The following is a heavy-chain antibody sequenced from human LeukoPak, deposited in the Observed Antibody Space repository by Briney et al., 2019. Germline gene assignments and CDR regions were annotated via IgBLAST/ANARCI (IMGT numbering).Heavy chain of an antibody. CDR3: ARVPYCSSTSCPNRNAFDI. CDR1: GGPISSYY. CDR2: IYYSGST. Sequence: PSETLSLTCTVSGGPISSYYWSWLRQPPGKGLEWIGYIYYSGSTNYNPSLKSRVTISVDTSKNQFSLKLSSVTAADTAVYYCARVPYCSSTSCPNRNAFDIWGQGTMVTVSS. J-gene: IGHJ3*02. V-gene: IGHV4-59*01. D-gene: IGHD2-2*01.